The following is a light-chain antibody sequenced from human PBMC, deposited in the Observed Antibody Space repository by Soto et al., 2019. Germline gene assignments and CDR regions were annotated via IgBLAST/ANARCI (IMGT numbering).Light chain of an antibody. CDR3: FSYTSSGTYV. Sequence: QSALTQPASVSGSPGQSITIFCTGTSXDIGNYKYVSWYQQHPGKAPKLMIYEVSNRPSGVSNRFSGSKSGNTASLTISGLQAEDETDYYCFSYTSSGTYVFGTGTKVTVL. CDR1: SXDIGNYKY. V-gene: IGLV2-14*01. J-gene: IGLJ1*01. CDR2: EVS.